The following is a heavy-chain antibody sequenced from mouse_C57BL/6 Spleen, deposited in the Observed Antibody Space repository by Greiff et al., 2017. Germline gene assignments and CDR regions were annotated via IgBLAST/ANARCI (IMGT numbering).Heavy chain of an antibody. V-gene: IGHV1-82*01. CDR2: IYPGDGDT. Sequence: QVQLQQSGPELVKPGASVKISCKASGYAFSSSWMNWVKQRPGKGLEWIGRIYPGDGDTNYNGKFKGKATLTADKSSSTAYMQLSSLTSEDSAVYFCARSWAAQAPYCDYWGQGTTRTVSS. D-gene: IGHD3-2*02. J-gene: IGHJ2*01. CDR1: GYAFSSSW. CDR3: ARSWAAQAPYCDY.